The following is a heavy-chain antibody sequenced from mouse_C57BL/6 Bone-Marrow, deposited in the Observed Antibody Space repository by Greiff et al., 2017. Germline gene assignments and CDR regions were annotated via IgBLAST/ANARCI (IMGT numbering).Heavy chain of an antibody. Sequence: EVQLQQSGPVLVKPGPSVKLSCKASGYTFTDYYMNWVKQSHGKSLEWIGGINPYNGGTNYNQTFKGKATLTFDKSSSTAYMELNSLTSEDSAFCYCASYDSLDYWGQGTTVTVSS. CDR3: ASYDSLDY. V-gene: IGHV1-19*01. CDR1: GYTFTDYY. D-gene: IGHD2-4*01. J-gene: IGHJ2*01. CDR2: INPYNGGT.